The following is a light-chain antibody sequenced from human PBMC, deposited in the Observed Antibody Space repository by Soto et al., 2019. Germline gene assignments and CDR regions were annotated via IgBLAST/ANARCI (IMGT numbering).Light chain of an antibody. Sequence: DIQMTQSPSSLSASVGDRVTITCRASQSITSYLNWYQQKPGKAPKLLIYAASSLQSGVPSRFSGSGSGTDLTLTISRLQPEDFATYYCQQSYSTPRTFGQGTKVEIQ. V-gene: IGKV1-39*01. CDR3: QQSYSTPRT. J-gene: IGKJ1*01. CDR2: AAS. CDR1: QSITSY.